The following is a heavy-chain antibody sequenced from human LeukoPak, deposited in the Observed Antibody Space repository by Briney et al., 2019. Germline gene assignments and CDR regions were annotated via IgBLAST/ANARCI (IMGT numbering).Heavy chain of an antibody. CDR1: GGSISSSNW. J-gene: IGHJ4*02. D-gene: IGHD3-10*01. CDR3: ARAHRGSGSYYPPFFDY. CDR2: IYHSGST. V-gene: IGHV4-4*02. Sequence: PSETLSLTCAVSGGSISSSNWWSWVRQPPGKGLEWIGEIYHSGSTNYNPSLKSRVTISVDKSKNQFSLKLSSVTAADTAVYYCARAHRGSGSYYPPFFDYWGQGTLVTVSS.